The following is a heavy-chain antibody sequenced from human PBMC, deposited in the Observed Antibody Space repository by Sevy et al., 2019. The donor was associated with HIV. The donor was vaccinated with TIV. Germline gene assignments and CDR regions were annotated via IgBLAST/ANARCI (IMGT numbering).Heavy chain of an antibody. D-gene: IGHD7-27*01. CDR3: AKRTIAGDHFDY. Sequence: GGSLRLSCAGSGFTFSGYGMHWVRQAPGKGLEGLAVISWDASNKYYADSVKGRFTISRDNSKNTLYLQMNSLRAEETDVYYCAKRTIAGDHFDYWGQGTLVTVSS. CDR2: ISWDASNK. J-gene: IGHJ4*02. CDR1: GFTFSGYG. V-gene: IGHV3-30*18.